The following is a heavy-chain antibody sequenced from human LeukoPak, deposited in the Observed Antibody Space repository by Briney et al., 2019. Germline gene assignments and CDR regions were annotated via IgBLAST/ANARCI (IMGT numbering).Heavy chain of an antibody. D-gene: IGHD3-10*01. Sequence: ETLSLTCTVSGGSIVSYYWSWIRQPPGKGLEWIGYIYYSGSTNYNPSLKSRVTISVDTSKNQFSLKLSSVTAADTAVYYCARGTRSSGLYYWGQGILVTVSS. J-gene: IGHJ4*02. V-gene: IGHV4-59*01. CDR1: GGSIVSYY. CDR3: ARGTRSSGLYY. CDR2: IYYSGST.